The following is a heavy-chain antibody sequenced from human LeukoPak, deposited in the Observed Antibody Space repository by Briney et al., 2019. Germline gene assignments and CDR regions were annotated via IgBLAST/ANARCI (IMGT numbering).Heavy chain of an antibody. CDR2: IIPIFGTA. CDR1: GGTFSSYA. Sequence: ASVKVSCKASGGTFSSYAISWVRQAPGQGLEWMGGIIPIFGTANYAQTFQGRVTITTDESTSTAYMELSSLRSEDTAVYYCARGGYYPYYFDYWGQGTLVTVSS. J-gene: IGHJ4*02. V-gene: IGHV1-69*05. D-gene: IGHD3-22*01. CDR3: ARGGYYPYYFDY.